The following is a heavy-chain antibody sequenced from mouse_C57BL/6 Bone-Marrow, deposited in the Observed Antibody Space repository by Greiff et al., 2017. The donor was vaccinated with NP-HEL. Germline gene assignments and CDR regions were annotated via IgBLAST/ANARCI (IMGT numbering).Heavy chain of an antibody. CDR2: IDPENGDT. V-gene: IGHV14-4*01. D-gene: IGHD1-1*01. CDR1: GFNIKDDY. J-gene: IGHJ4*01. Sequence: VQLQQSGAELVRPGASVKLSCTASGFNIKDDYMHWVKQRPEQGLEWIGWIDPENGDTEYASKFQGKATITADTSSNTAYLQLGSLTSEDTAVYYCTTRYYGSRGYAMDYWGQGTSVTVSS. CDR3: TTRYYGSRGYAMDY.